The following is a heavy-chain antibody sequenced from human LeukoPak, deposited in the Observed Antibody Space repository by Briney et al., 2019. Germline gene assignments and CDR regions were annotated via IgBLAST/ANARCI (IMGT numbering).Heavy chain of an antibody. CDR2: IRSKAYGGTT. Sequence: GGSLRLSCTASGFTFGDYAMSWVRQAPGKGLEWVGFIRSKAYGGTTEYAASVKGRFTISRDDSKSIAYLQMNSLKTEDTAVYYCTRGAHYFDYWGQGTLVTVPS. V-gene: IGHV3-49*04. J-gene: IGHJ4*02. CDR3: TRGAHYFDY. CDR1: GFTFGDYA.